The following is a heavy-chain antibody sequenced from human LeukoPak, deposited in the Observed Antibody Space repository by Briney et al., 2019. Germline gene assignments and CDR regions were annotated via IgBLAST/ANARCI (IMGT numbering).Heavy chain of an antibody. CDR3: ARHRYSSSWYPAPYYFDY. Sequence: PSETLSLTCTVSGGSISSGSYYWSWIRQPAGKGLEWIGRIYTSGSTNYNPSLKSRVTISVDTSKNQFSLKLSSVTAADTAVYYCARHRYSSSWYPAPYYFDYWGQGTLVTVSS. CDR1: GGSISSGSYY. CDR2: IYTSGST. D-gene: IGHD6-13*01. V-gene: IGHV4-61*02. J-gene: IGHJ4*02.